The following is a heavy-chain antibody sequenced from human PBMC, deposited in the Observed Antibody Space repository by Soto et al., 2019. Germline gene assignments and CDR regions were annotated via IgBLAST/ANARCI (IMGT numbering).Heavy chain of an antibody. Sequence: QVQLVQSGAEVKKPGASVKVSCKASGYTFTTYGITWVRQAPGQGLEWMGWISLYDGSTKYAQNLQGRVTMTTDTPTSTAYMELTSLRSDDTAVYYCARERASGYFDFWGQGILVTVSS. J-gene: IGHJ4*02. D-gene: IGHD3-10*01. CDR2: ISLYDGST. V-gene: IGHV1-18*01. CDR1: GYTFTTYG. CDR3: ARERASGYFDF.